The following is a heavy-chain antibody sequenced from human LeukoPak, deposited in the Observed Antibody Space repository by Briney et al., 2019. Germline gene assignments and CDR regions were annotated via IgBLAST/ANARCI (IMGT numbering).Heavy chain of an antibody. V-gene: IGHV3-9*03. CDR3: AKGGATVSYYYYMDV. CDR1: GFTFDDYA. CDR2: ISWNSGSI. J-gene: IGHJ6*03. D-gene: IGHD4-17*01. Sequence: PGGSLRLSCAASGFTFDDYAMHWVRQAPGKGLEWVSGISWNSGSIGYADSVKGRFTISRDNAKNSLYLQMNSLRAEDMALYYCAKGGATVSYYYYMDVWGKGTTVTVSS.